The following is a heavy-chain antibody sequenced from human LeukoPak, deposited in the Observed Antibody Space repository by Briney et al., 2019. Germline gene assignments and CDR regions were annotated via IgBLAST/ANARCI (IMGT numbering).Heavy chain of an antibody. Sequence: SVTVSCKASRYTFTSYGISWLRQTPGHAPERMGWISAYNGNTNYAQKLQGRVTMTTDTSTSTAYMELSSLRSDDTAVYYCARDGGLKDWFDPWGQGTLVTVSS. J-gene: IGHJ5*02. D-gene: IGHD3-16*01. CDR3: ARDGGLKDWFDP. CDR1: RYTFTSYG. CDR2: ISAYNGNT. V-gene: IGHV1-18*01.